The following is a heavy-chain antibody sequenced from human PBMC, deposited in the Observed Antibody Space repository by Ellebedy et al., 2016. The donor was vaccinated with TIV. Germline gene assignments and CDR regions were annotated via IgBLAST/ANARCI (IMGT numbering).Heavy chain of an antibody. V-gene: IGHV4-34*01. D-gene: IGHD3-10*01. CDR3: ARVGDYYGSGSLDY. Sequence: SETLSLTXAVEGGAFSGYFWSWIRQSPGKGLEWIREINHSGSTNYNPSLKSRVTMSVDTTKKHISLRLSSVTAADTAVYYCARVGDYYGSGSLDYWGRGTLVAVSS. CDR1: GGAFSGYF. J-gene: IGHJ4*02. CDR2: INHSGST.